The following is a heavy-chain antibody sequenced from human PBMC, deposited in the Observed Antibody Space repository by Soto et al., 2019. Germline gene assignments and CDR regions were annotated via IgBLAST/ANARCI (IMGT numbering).Heavy chain of an antibody. Sequence: ASETLSLTCSLSGASVSSYYRSWFRQPVGTGLEWIGRIHSSGNLNYNPSLASRVTMSLDTSKNQFSLRLSSLTAADTALYLCARDVGKNYWGQGTRVTVSS. CDR3: ARDVGKNY. D-gene: IGHD3-10*01. J-gene: IGHJ4*02. CDR2: IHSSGNL. CDR1: GASVSSYY. V-gene: IGHV4-4*07.